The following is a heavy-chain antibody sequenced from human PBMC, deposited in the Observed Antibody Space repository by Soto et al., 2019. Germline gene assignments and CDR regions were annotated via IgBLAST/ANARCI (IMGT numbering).Heavy chain of an antibody. V-gene: IGHV4-59*01. D-gene: IGHD4-17*01. CDR1: GGSISSSY. J-gene: IGHJ4*02. CDR2: IYYCGST. Sequence: SETLSLTCTVSGGSISSSYWTWIRQPPGKGLQWIGYIYYCGSTNYNPSLKSRVTLSVDTSKNQFSLKLNSVTVADTAVYYCARGRPADYGNFDYWGQGTLVTVSS. CDR3: ARGRPADYGNFDY.